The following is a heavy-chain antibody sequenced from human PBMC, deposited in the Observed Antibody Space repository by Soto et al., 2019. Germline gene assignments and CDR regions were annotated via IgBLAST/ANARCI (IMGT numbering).Heavy chain of an antibody. CDR3: TREGYTFGPGAGRGAFDI. CDR2: IIPIFGTT. CDR1: GGTFGSNA. D-gene: IGHD1-1*01. Sequence: QVQLVQSGAELKKPGSSVKVSCKASGGTFGSNAISWVRQAPGQGLEWMGGIIPIFGTTNNAQKFQGRVTITADESTNTAYMELSSLRSEDTAIYYCTREGYTFGPGAGRGAFDIWGQGTMVTVSS. V-gene: IGHV1-69*12. J-gene: IGHJ3*02.